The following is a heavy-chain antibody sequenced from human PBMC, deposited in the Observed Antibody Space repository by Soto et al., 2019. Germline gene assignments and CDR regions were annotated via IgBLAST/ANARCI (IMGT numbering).Heavy chain of an antibody. CDR2: IYSSGST. Sequence: QVQLQWSGTRLVKPSKTLSLYCAISGGSIISASYSWNWIRQSPGRGLEWIGHIYSSGSTYYNPSLRSRNSTSVDTAINQYSLKLTSVNAADTAVYFCAREDAGRIALLFDAWGQGILVTVAS. V-gene: IGHV4-31*11. CDR3: AREDAGRIALLFDA. J-gene: IGHJ5*02. D-gene: IGHD2-15*01. CDR1: GGSIISASYS.